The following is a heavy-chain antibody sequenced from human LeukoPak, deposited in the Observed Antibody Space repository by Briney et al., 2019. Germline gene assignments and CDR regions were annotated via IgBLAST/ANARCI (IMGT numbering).Heavy chain of an antibody. CDR3: ARHDMGYSSGWYAFDI. CDR1: GYSFNTYW. D-gene: IGHD6-19*01. Sequence: GESLKISCKGSGYSFNTYWIGWVRQMPGKGLEWMGIIYPGDSDTKYSPSFQGQVTISADKSISTAYLQWSSLKASDTAMYYRARHDMGYSSGWYAFDIWGQGTMVTVSS. V-gene: IGHV5-51*01. J-gene: IGHJ3*02. CDR2: IYPGDSDT.